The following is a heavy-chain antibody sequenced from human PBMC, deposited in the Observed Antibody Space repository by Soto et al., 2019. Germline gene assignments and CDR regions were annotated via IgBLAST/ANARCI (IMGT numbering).Heavy chain of an antibody. V-gene: IGHV4-4*02. J-gene: IGHJ4*02. Sequence: KTSETLSLTCAVSGGSISSSNWWSWVRQPPGKGLEWIGEIYHSGSTNYNPSLKSRVTISVDKSKNQFSLKLSSVTAADTAVYYCARGLYQANGSGTHFDYWGQGTLVTVSS. D-gene: IGHD3-10*01. CDR2: IYHSGST. CDR1: GGSISSSNW. CDR3: ARGLYQANGSGTHFDY.